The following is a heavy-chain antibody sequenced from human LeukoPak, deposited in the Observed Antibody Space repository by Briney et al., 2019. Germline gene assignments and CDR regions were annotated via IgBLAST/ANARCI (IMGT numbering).Heavy chain of an antibody. V-gene: IGHV5-10-1*01. D-gene: IGHD6-13*01. Sequence: GESLKISCKGSGYSFTSYWISWVRQMPGKGLEWMGRIDPSDSYTNYSPSFQGHVTISADKSISTAYLQRSSLKASDTAMYYCARHSPEYSSSRTGLDYWGQGTLVTVSS. J-gene: IGHJ4*02. CDR3: ARHSPEYSSSRTGLDY. CDR1: GYSFTSYW. CDR2: IDPSDSYT.